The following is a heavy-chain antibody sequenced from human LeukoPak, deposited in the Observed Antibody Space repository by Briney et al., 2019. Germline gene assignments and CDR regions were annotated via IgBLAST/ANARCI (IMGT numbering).Heavy chain of an antibody. CDR2: INHSGST. V-gene: IGHV4-34*01. CDR3: ARGIPTALSGPPFDP. J-gene: IGHJ5*02. D-gene: IGHD4-17*01. Sequence: SETLSLTCAVYGGSFSGYYWSWIRQPPGKGLEWIGEINHSGSTNCNPSLKSRVTISVDTSKNQFSLKLSSVTAADTAVYYCARGIPTALSGPPFDPWGQGTLVTVSS. CDR1: GGSFSGYY.